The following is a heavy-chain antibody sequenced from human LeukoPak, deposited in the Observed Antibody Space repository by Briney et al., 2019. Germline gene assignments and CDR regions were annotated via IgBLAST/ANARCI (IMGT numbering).Heavy chain of an antibody. Sequence: GGSLRLSCAASGFTFSSYAMHWVRQAPGKGLEWVAVISYDGSNKYYADSVKGRFTISRDNSKNTLYLQMNSLRAEDTAVYYCARDPKLGHFDWLYAFDIWGQGTMVTVSS. CDR3: ARDPKLGHFDWLYAFDI. CDR1: GFTFSSYA. V-gene: IGHV3-30-3*01. J-gene: IGHJ3*02. D-gene: IGHD3-9*01. CDR2: ISYDGSNK.